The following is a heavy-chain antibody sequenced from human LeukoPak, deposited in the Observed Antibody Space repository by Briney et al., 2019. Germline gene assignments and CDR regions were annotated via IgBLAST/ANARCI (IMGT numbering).Heavy chain of an antibody. D-gene: IGHD5-18*01. CDR1: GGSFSGYY. J-gene: IGHJ4*02. V-gene: IGHV4-34*01. CDR2: INHSGST. Sequence: SETLSLTCAVSGGSFSGYYWSWIRQPPGKGLEWIGEINHSGSTNYNPSLKSRVTISVDTSKNQFSLKLSSVTAADTAVYYCARGRYSYGSKFFDYWGQGTLVTVSS. CDR3: ARGRYSYGSKFFDY.